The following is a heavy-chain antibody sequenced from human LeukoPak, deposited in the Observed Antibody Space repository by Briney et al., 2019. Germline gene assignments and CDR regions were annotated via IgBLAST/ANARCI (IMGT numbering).Heavy chain of an antibody. J-gene: IGHJ4*02. Sequence: GGSLRLSCVASGFSFSSYWMHWVRQAPGKGLVWVSRINSDGSSTTYADSVKGRLTISRDNAKNTLYLQMNSLRAEDTAVYYCVREGRVSGYDFDYWGQGTLVTVSS. CDR3: VREGRVSGYDFDY. V-gene: IGHV3-74*01. CDR2: INSDGSST. D-gene: IGHD5-12*01. CDR1: GFSFSSYW.